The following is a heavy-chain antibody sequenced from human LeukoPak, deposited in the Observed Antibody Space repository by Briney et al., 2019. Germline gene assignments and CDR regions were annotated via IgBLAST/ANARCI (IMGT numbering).Heavy chain of an antibody. CDR1: GFTFSSYA. J-gene: IGHJ4*02. CDR2: ISGSGGST. V-gene: IGHV3-23*01. Sequence: EGSLRLSCAASGFTFSSYAMSWVRQAPGKGLEWVSAISGSGGSTYYADSVKGRFTISRDNSKNTLYLQMNSLRAEDTAVYYCAVFWSGYYPFDYWGQGTLVTVSS. D-gene: IGHD3-3*01. CDR3: AVFWSGYYPFDY.